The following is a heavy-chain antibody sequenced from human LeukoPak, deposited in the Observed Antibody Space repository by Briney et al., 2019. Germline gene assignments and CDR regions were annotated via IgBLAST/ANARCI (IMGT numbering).Heavy chain of an antibody. CDR1: GGSISSGGYY. V-gene: IGHV4-31*03. D-gene: IGHD5-24*01. CDR3: ARAGDGYNFDRPFDI. J-gene: IGHJ3*02. Sequence: PSQTLSLTCTVSGGSISSGGYYWSWIGQHPGKGLEWIGYIYYSGSTYYNPSLKSRVTISVDTSKNQFSLTLSSVTAADTAVYYCARAGDGYNFDRPFDIWGQGTMVTVSS. CDR2: IYYSGST.